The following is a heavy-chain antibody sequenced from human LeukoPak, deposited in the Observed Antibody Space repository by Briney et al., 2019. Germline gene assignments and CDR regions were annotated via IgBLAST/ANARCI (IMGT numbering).Heavy chain of an antibody. CDR2: IIPIFGTA. CDR3: ARRASSWYVDDY. J-gene: IGHJ4*02. V-gene: IGHV1-69*05. CDR1: GGTFSSYA. Sequence: SVKVSCKASGGTFSSYAISWVRQAPGQGLEWMGRIIPIFGTANYAQKLQGRVTMTTDTSTSTAYMELRSLRSDNTAVYYCARRASSWYVDDYWGQGTLVTVSS. D-gene: IGHD6-13*01.